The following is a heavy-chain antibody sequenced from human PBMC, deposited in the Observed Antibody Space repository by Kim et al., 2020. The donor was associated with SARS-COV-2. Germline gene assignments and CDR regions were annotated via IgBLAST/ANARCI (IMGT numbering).Heavy chain of an antibody. CDR3: ARGITIFGVAKYYFDY. CDR1: GFTVSSNY. Sequence: GGSLRLSCAASGFTVSSNYMSWVRQAPGKGLEWVSVIYSGGSTYYADSVKGRFTISRDNSKNTLYLQMNSLRAEDTAVYYCARGITIFGVAKYYFDYWGQEPWSPSPQ. J-gene: IGHJ4*01. V-gene: IGHV3-66*01. CDR2: IYSGGST. D-gene: IGHD3-3*01.